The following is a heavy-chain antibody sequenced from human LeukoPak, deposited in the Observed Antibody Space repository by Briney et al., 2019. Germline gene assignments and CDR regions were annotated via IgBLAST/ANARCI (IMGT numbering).Heavy chain of an antibody. CDR2: ISSSGSTI. V-gene: IGHV3-48*03. J-gene: IGHJ6*04. Sequence: PGGSLRLSCAASGFTFSSYEMNWVRQAPGKGLEWVSYISSSGSTIYYADSVKGRFTISRDNAKNSLYLQMNSLRAEDTAVYYCAREKPYGVDVWGKGTTVTVSS. CDR3: AREKPYGVDV. CDR1: GFTFSSYE.